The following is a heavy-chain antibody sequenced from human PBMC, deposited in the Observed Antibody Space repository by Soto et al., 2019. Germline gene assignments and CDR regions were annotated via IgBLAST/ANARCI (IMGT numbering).Heavy chain of an antibody. CDR3: ASPPPHYYYYGMDV. J-gene: IGHJ6*02. CDR1: GGTFSSYA. Sequence: QVQLVQSGAEVKKPGSSVKVSCKASGGTFSSYAISWVRQAPGQGLEWMGGIITICGTANYAQKFQGRVTITADESTSTAYMELSSLRSEDTAVYYCASPPPHYYYYGMDVWGQGTTVTVSS. CDR2: IITICGTA. V-gene: IGHV1-69*12.